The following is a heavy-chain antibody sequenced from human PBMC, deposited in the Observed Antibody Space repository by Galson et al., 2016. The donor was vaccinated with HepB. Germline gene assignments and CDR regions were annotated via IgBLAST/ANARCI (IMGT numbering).Heavy chain of an antibody. V-gene: IGHV3-23*01. CDR1: GFTFSSYA. CDR3: AKDQGILTGYFGH. J-gene: IGHJ4*02. D-gene: IGHD3-9*01. Sequence: SLRLSCAASGFTFSSYAMSWVRQAPGKGLEFVSGFSGANTYYADSVKGRFTISRDNSKNTLYLQMNSLRAEDTAVYYCAKDQGILTGYFGHWGQGTLVTVSS. CDR2: FSGANT.